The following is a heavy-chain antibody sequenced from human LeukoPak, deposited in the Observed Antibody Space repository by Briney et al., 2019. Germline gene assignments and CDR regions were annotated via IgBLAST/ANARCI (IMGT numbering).Heavy chain of an antibody. CDR1: GFTFDDYG. D-gene: IGHD4-17*01. CDR2: ISWNGVLT. J-gene: IGHJ4*02. V-gene: IGHV3-20*04. Sequence: GGSLRLSCVASGFTFDDYGRTWVRQVPGKGLEWISGISWNGVLTGYAYSVKGRFIISRDSAKNSLYLQMSSLRAEDTALYYWTSRSDYGDFYFDSWGQGTLVTVSS. CDR3: TSRSDYGDFYFDS.